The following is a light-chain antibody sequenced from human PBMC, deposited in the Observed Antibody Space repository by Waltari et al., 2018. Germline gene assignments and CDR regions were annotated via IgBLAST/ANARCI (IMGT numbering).Light chain of an antibody. CDR1: RLDAGRHHL. V-gene: IGLV2-23*01. J-gene: IGLJ2*01. CDR3: CSYAGGSTYV. CDR2: EDT. Sequence: QSALTQPASASGSPGQSITISCTGIRLDAGRHHLVSWYQHHPGKAPKLMIYEDTKRPSGVSNRFSGSKSGNTASLTISGLQTEDEADYYCCSYAGGSTYVFGGGTRLTVL.